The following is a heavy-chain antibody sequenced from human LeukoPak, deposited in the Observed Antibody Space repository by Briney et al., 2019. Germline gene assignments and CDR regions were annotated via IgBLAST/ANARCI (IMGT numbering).Heavy chain of an antibody. D-gene: IGHD3-3*01. Sequence: LRLSCAASGFTFSDYYMSWIRQPPGKGLEWIGYIYYSGSTNYNPSLKSRVTISVGTSKNQFSLKLSSVTAADTAVYYCARILEWPNWFDPWGQGTLVTVSS. CDR2: IYYSGST. J-gene: IGHJ5*02. CDR3: ARILEWPNWFDP. V-gene: IGHV4-59*01. CDR1: GFTFSDYY.